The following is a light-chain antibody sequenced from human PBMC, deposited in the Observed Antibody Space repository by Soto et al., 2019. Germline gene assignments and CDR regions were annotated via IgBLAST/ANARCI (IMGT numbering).Light chain of an antibody. CDR2: GNV. CDR1: SSNIGAGYD. V-gene: IGLV1-40*01. Sequence: QSVLTQPPSVSGAPGQRVTISCTGSSSNIGAGYDVHGYQQLPGTAPKLLIYGNVNRPSGVPDRFSGSKSGTSASLAITGLQAADEADYYCQSSDNSLSAVVFGGGTKITVL. CDR3: QSSDNSLSAVV. J-gene: IGLJ2*01.